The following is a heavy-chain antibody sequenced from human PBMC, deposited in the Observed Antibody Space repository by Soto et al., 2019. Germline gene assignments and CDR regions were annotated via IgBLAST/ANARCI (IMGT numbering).Heavy chain of an antibody. D-gene: IGHD3-3*01. V-gene: IGHV4-61*01. CDR1: GGSVSSGSYY. J-gene: IGHJ6*02. CDR3: ARVNDFWSGTGYYYGMDV. CDR2: IYYSGST. Sequence: SETLSLTCTVSGGSVSSGSYYWSWIRQPPGKGLEWIGYIYYSGSTNYNPSLKSRVTISVDTSKNQFSLKLSSVTAADTAVYYCARVNDFWSGTGYYYGMDVWGQGTKVTVYS.